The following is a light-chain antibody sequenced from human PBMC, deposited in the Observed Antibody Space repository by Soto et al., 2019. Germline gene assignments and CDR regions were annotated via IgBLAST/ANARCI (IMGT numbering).Light chain of an antibody. J-gene: IGKJ2*01. V-gene: IGKV3-15*01. Sequence: EIVMTQSPATLSVSPGERATLSCSASQSINNNLAWYQQKPGQAPRILVYGASTRAAGIPARFSGSGSGTEFSLTISSLQSEDFAVYYCQQYNNRPPDTFGQGTKLEIK. CDR1: QSINNN. CDR3: QQYNNRPPDT. CDR2: GAS.